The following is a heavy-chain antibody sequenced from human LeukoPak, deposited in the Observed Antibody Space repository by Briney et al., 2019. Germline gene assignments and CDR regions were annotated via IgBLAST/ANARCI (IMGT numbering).Heavy chain of an antibody. J-gene: IGHJ5*02. V-gene: IGHV4-4*07. CDR3: ARGAAQFDP. CDR1: GAAISSYY. Sequence: SETLSLTCAVSGAAISSYYWSWIRQPAGKGLEWIGRIYTSGSTSYNPSLKSRVTMSVDTSKNQFSLKLTSVTAADTAVYYCARGAAQFDPWGQGTLVTVSS. D-gene: IGHD2-15*01. CDR2: IYTSGST.